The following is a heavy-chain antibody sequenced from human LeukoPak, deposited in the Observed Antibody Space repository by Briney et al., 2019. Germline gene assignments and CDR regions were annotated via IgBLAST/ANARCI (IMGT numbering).Heavy chain of an antibody. Sequence: SETLSLTCAVYGGSFSGYYWSWIRQPPGKGLEWIGEINHSGSANYNPSLKRRVTISVDTSKNQFSLKLSSVTAADTAVYYCARGTSYYYYGMDVWGQGTTVTVSS. J-gene: IGHJ6*02. CDR1: GGSFSGYY. CDR2: INHSGSA. V-gene: IGHV4-34*01. CDR3: ARGTSYYYYGMDV.